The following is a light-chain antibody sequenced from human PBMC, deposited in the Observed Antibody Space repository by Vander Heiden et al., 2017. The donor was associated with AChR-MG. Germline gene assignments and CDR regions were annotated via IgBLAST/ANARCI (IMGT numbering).Light chain of an antibody. Sequence: SYELTQPPSVSVYPGQTARITCSGDALPKQYAYWYQQKPGQAPVLVIYKDSERPSGIPERFSGSSSGTTVTLTISGVQAEDEADYYCQSADSSGTWVFGGGTKLTGL. V-gene: IGLV3-25*03. J-gene: IGLJ3*02. CDR2: KDS. CDR1: ALPKQY. CDR3: QSADSSGTWV.